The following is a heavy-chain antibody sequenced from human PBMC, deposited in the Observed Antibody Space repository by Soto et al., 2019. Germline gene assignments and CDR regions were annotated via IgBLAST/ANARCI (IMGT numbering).Heavy chain of an antibody. V-gene: IGHV1-69*12. J-gene: IGHJ6*02. CDR3: ARGEATKIVVTTYYGMDV. CDR2: IIPVFGTA. CDR1: GGSLSNYG. Sequence: QVQLVQSGAEVKKPGSSVKVSCKASGGSLSNYGISWVRQAPGQGLEWMGGIIPVFGTANYAQKFQGRVTITAXEXTXIXXMDVTSLRSEDTAVYYCARGEATKIVVTTYYGMDVWGQGTTVTVSS. D-gene: IGHD4-17*01.